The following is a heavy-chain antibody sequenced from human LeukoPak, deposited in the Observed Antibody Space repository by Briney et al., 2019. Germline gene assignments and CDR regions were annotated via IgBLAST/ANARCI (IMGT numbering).Heavy chain of an antibody. Sequence: GRSLRLSCAASGFIFDDYAMHWVRQSPGKGLEWVANIKQDGSEKYYVDSVKGRFTISRDNSKNTLYLQMNSLRAEDTAVYYGAKDIFFRRDTAMVIGLFDYWGQGTLVTVSS. J-gene: IGHJ4*02. D-gene: IGHD5-18*01. CDR3: AKDIFFRRDTAMVIGLFDY. CDR1: GFIFDDYA. V-gene: IGHV3-7*01. CDR2: IKQDGSEK.